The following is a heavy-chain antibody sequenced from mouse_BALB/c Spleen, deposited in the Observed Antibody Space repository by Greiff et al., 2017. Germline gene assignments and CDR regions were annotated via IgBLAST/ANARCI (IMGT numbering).Heavy chain of an antibody. D-gene: IGHD2-4*01. J-gene: IGHJ4*01. CDR3: ASYDYAYYAMDY. Sequence: EVKLVESGPGLVKPSQSLSLTCTVTGYSITSDYAWNWIRQFPGNKLEWMGYISYSGSTSYNPSLKSRISITRDTSKNQFFLQLNSVTTEDTATYYCASYDYAYYAMDYWGQGTSVTVSS. CDR2: ISYSGST. V-gene: IGHV3-2*02. CDR1: GYSITSDYA.